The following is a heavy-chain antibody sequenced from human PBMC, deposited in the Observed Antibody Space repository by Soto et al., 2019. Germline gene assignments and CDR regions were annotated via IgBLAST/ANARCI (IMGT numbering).Heavy chain of an antibody. Sequence: QVQLVQSGAEVKKPGSSVKVSCKASGGTFSSYAISWVRQAPGQGLEWMGGIIPIFGTANYAQKFQGRVRIPADESTRTAYMELSSLRSEDTAVYYCARDRPGYCSGGSCHNWFDPWGQGTLVTVSS. V-gene: IGHV1-69*01. CDR3: ARDRPGYCSGGSCHNWFDP. J-gene: IGHJ5*02. CDR1: GGTFSSYA. D-gene: IGHD2-15*01. CDR2: IIPIFGTA.